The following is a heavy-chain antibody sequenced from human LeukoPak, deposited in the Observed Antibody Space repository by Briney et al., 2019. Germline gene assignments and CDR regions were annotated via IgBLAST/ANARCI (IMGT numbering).Heavy chain of an antibody. V-gene: IGHV4-38-2*02. CDR1: GYSISSGYY. CDR2: INHSGST. Sequence: SETLSLTCTVSGYSISSGYYWGWIRQPPGKGLEWIGEINHSGSTNYNPSLKSRVTISLDTSKSQFSLKVRYVTAADTAVYYCARGLDLRRNVWFGELLYGGNWFDPWGQGTLVTVSS. J-gene: IGHJ5*02. CDR3: ARGLDLRRNVWFGELLYGGNWFDP. D-gene: IGHD3-10*01.